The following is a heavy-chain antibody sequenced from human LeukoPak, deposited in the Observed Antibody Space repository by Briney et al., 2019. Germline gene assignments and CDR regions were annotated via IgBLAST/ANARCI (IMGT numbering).Heavy chain of an antibody. D-gene: IGHD3-10*01. CDR3: ARYGSRTFDY. J-gene: IGHJ4*02. V-gene: IGHV4-30-4*01. Sequence: SQTLSLTCTVSGGSINSGGYYWSWIRQPPGKGLEWIGYIYYTGTTYYNPSLKSRVTISVDTSKNQFSLKLSSVTAADTAVYYRARYGSRTFDYWGQGTLVTVSS. CDR1: GGSINSGGYY. CDR2: IYYTGTT.